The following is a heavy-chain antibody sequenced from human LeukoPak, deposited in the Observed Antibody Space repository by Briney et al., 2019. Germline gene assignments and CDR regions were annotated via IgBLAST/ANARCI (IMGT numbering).Heavy chain of an antibody. CDR2: IIGGGGTT. CDR3: AKEKIVVVPAAILDY. V-gene: IGHV3-23*01. D-gene: IGHD2-2*01. J-gene: IGHJ4*02. Sequence: GGSLRLSCAASGFTFSNYAMNWVRQAPGRGLEWVATIIGGGGTTYSADSVKGRFTISRDNSKNTLYLQMNSLRAEDTAVYYCAKEKIVVVPAAILDYWGQGTLVTVSS. CDR1: GFTFSNYA.